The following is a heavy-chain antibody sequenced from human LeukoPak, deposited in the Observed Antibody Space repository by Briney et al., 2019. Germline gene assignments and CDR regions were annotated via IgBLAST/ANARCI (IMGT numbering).Heavy chain of an antibody. Sequence: GGSLRLSCAASGFTFSDYYMSSIRQAPGKGLEWVSYISSSGSTIDYADSVKGRFTISRENAKNSLYLQMNSLRAEDTAVYYCAKDLSGSSGWYFDYWGRGTLVTVSS. CDR1: GFTFSDYY. D-gene: IGHD6-19*01. CDR2: ISSSGSTI. J-gene: IGHJ4*02. V-gene: IGHV3-11*01. CDR3: AKDLSGSSGWYFDY.